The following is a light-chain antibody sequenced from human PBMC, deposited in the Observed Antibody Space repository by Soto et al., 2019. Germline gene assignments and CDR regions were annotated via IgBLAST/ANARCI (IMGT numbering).Light chain of an antibody. V-gene: IGKV3-15*01. CDR2: GAS. CDR1: QSVKSN. J-gene: IGKJ1*01. CDR3: QHYNNWPPRT. Sequence: EIVMTQSPATLSVSPGERVTLSCRASQSVKSNLAWYQQKFGQAPRLLIYGASTRATGVPARFSGSGSGTDFTLTISSLQSEDFAVYYCQHYNNWPPRTFGQGTKVEI.